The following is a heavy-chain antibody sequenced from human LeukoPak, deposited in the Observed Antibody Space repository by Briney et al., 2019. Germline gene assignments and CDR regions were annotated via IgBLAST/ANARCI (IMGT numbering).Heavy chain of an antibody. CDR1: GGSISSYY. J-gene: IGHJ4*02. Sequence: SESLSLTCTVSGGSISSYYWSWIRQPPGKGLEWIGYIYYSGSTNYNPSLKSRVTISVDTSKNQFSLKLSSVTAADTAVYYCARAASYYDSSGYIDYWGQGTLVTVSS. V-gene: IGHV4-59*01. CDR3: ARAASYYDSSGYIDY. CDR2: IYYSGST. D-gene: IGHD3-22*01.